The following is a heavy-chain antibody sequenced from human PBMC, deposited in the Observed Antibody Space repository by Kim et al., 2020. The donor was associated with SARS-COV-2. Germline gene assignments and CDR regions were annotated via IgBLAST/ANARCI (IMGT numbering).Heavy chain of an antibody. CDR1: GGTFSSYA. V-gene: IGHV1-69*13. D-gene: IGHD4-17*01. CDR3: ARGWGYDYGGNLTVVDP. J-gene: IGHJ5*02. CDR2: IIPIFGTA. Sequence: SVKVSCKASGGTFSSYAISWVRQAPGQGLEWMGGIIPIFGTANYAQKFQGRVTITADESTSTAYMELSSLRSEDTAVYYCARGWGYDYGGNLTVVDPWGQGTLVTVSS.